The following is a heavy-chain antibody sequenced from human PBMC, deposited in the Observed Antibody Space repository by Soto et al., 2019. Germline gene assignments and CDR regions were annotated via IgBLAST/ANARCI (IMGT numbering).Heavy chain of an antibody. Sequence: GGSLRLSCAASGFTFSSYAMSWVRQAPGKGLEWVSAISGSGGSTYYADSVKGRFTISRDNSKNTLYLQMNSLRAEDTAVYYCAKDYSLGYCSGGSCRTAPPDDAFDIWGQGTMVTVSS. CDR2: ISGSGGST. CDR3: AKDYSLGYCSGGSCRTAPPDDAFDI. D-gene: IGHD2-15*01. V-gene: IGHV3-23*01. J-gene: IGHJ3*02. CDR1: GFTFSSYA.